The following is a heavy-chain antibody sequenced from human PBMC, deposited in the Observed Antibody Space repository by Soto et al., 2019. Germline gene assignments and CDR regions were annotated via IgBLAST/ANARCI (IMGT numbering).Heavy chain of an antibody. CDR3: ARDWGYCSGGTCYTVLDY. J-gene: IGHJ4*02. CDR1: GFTFNTYY. V-gene: IGHV3-7*01. CDR2: IEQDGSEK. D-gene: IGHD2-15*01. Sequence: EVQLVESGGGLVQPGGSLRLSCAASGFTFNTYYMNWVRQAPGKGLEWVANIEQDGSEKYYMDSVRGRFTISRDNAKSSLSLQMNSLRAEDTAVYYCARDWGYCSGGTCYTVLDYWGQGTLVTVSS.